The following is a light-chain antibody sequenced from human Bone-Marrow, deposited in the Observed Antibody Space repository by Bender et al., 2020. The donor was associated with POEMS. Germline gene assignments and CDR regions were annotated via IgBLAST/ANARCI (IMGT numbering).Light chain of an antibody. J-gene: IGLJ2*01. CDR3: TSYSSSHSLV. V-gene: IGLV2-14*02. CDR2: EVR. CDR1: SSDVGAYNL. Sequence: QSALTQPASVSGSPGQSITISCTGASSDVGAYNLVSWYQQHQGKAPKLLIYEVRKRPSGVSNRFSGSKSDNTASLTISGLQTEDEADYYCTSYSSSHSLVFGGGTKVTVL.